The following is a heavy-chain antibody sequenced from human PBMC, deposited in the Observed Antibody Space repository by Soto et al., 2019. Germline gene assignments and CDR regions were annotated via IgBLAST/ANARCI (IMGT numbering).Heavy chain of an antibody. D-gene: IGHD6-13*01. CDR1: GASISSFS. CDR3: ARDRGGYTSSWFWYFCH. J-gene: IGHJ2*01. V-gene: IGHV4-4*07. CDR2: LNIAGTI. Sequence: SETLSLTCSVSGASISSFSWNWVRQPAGKGPEWVGRLNIAGTINYNPSLKSRITMSMDTSKNQISLHLRSVTAADTAIYYCARDRGGYTSSWFWYFCHWGHGTLVTVSS.